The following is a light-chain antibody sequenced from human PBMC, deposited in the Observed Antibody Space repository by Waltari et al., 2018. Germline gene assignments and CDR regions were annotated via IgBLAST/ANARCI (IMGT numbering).Light chain of an antibody. J-gene: IGLJ2*01. CDR2: GVT. CDR1: SSDVGSYNL. Sequence: QSALTQPASVSGSPGQSISISCTGTSSDVGSYNLVSWYQQHPGQAPKLMIYGVTKRPSGVSNRFSGSKSGNTASLTISGLQAEDEADYCCCSYAGSTTHVIFGGGTKLTVL. V-gene: IGLV2-23*02. CDR3: CSYAGSTTHVI.